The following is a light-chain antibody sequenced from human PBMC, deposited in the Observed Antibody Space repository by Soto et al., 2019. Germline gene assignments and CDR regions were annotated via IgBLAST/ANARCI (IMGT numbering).Light chain of an antibody. J-gene: IGLJ1*01. V-gene: IGLV1-40*01. CDR3: QSYDSSLSGYV. CDR2: XXX. Sequence: QSVLTQPPSVSGAPGQRVTISCTGSSSNIGAGYDVHWYQQLPGTAPKLLXXXXXXXGSXXXXRXAVSKSGTSASLAITGLQAEDEADYYCQSYDSSLSGYVFGTGTKVTVL. CDR1: SSNIGAGYD.